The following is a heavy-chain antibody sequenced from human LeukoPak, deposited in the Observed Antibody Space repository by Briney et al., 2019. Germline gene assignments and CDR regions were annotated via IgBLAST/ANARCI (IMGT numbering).Heavy chain of an antibody. D-gene: IGHD3-22*01. CDR2: ISAYNGNT. CDR1: GYTFTSYG. Sequence: ASVKVSCKASGYTFTSYGIIWVRQAPGQGLEWMGWISAYNGNTNYAQKLQGRVTMTTDTSTSTAYMELRSLRSDDTAVYYCARQYYYDSSGYLDYWGQGTLVTVSS. CDR3: ARQYYYDSSGYLDY. V-gene: IGHV1-18*01. J-gene: IGHJ4*02.